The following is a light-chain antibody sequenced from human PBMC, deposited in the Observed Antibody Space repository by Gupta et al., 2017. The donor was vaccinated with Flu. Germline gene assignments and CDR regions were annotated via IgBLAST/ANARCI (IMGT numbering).Light chain of an antibody. CDR1: SFNIGAGYN. CDR3: QSYDSSLSGFV. Sequence: QSVLTQPPPVSGAPGQRVTIPCTGTSFNIGAGYNVHWYQQLPGTAPKLLIYGNTNRPSGVPDRFSGSKSGTSASPAITSASLAITGLQAEDEADYYCQSYDSSLSGFVFGTGTKVTVL. V-gene: IGLV1-40*01. J-gene: IGLJ1*01. CDR2: GNT.